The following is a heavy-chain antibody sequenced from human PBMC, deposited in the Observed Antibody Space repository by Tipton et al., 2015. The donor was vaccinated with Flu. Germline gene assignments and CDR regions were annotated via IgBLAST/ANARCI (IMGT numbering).Heavy chain of an antibody. J-gene: IGHJ4*02. CDR3: ARSTYYYGSGSSDY. Sequence: TLSLTCTVSGDSMRSDYFWGWIRQPPGKGLEWIGCISHSGRTYYNPSLKSRVTISVDTAKNQFSQRLSSVTAADTAVYYCARSTYYYGSGSSDYWGQGTLVTVSS. CDR2: ISHSGRT. D-gene: IGHD3-10*01. V-gene: IGHV4-38-2*02. CDR1: GDSMRSDYF.